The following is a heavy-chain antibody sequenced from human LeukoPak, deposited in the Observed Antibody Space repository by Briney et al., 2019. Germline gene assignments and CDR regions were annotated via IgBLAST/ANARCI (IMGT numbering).Heavy chain of an antibody. CDR2: IGGDAVST. Sequence: QSGGSLRLSCAASGFTFSSYAMSWVRQAPGKGLEWVSAIGGDAVSTYYADSVKGRFPISRDNSKNTLYLQMNSLRADDTAVYYCAKDLWKADYWGQGTLVTVSS. V-gene: IGHV3-23*01. D-gene: IGHD3-3*01. CDR1: GFTFSSYA. CDR3: AKDLWKADY. J-gene: IGHJ4*02.